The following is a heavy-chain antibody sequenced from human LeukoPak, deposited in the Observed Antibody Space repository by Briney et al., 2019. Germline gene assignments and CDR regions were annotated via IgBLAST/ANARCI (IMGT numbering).Heavy chain of an antibody. J-gene: IGHJ4*02. CDR3: APRGYSYGYGY. D-gene: IGHD5-18*01. V-gene: IGHV3-23*01. CDR2: ISGSGGST. CDR1: GFTFSSYA. Sequence: GGSLGLSCAASGFTFSSYAMSWVRQAPGKGLEWVSAISGSGGSTYYADSVKGRFTISRDNSKNTLYLQMNSLRAEDTAVYYCAPRGYSYGYGYWGQGTLVTVSS.